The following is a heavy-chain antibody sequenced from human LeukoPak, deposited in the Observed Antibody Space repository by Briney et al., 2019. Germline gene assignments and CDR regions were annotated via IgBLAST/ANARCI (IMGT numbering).Heavy chain of an antibody. CDR3: ATGRDFWSGENWFDP. J-gene: IGHJ5*02. CDR1: GYTLTELS. D-gene: IGHD3-3*01. V-gene: IGHV1-24*01. CDR2: FDPEDGET. Sequence: EASVKVSCKVSGYTLTELSMHWVRQAPGKGLEWMGGFDPEDGETIYAQKFQGRVTMTEDTSTDTAYMELSSLRSEDTAVYYRATGRDFWSGENWFDPWGQGTLVTVSS.